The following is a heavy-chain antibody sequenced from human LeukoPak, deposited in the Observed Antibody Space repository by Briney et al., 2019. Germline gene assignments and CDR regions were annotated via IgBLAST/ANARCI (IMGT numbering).Heavy chain of an antibody. V-gene: IGHV4-39*07. CDR1: GGSISSSSYY. Sequence: SETLSLTCTVSGGSISSSSYYWGWIRQPPGKGLEWIGSIYYSGSTYYNPSLKSRVTISVDTSKNQFSLKLSSVTAADTAVYYCARVNQQWLAQDYYYMDVWGKGTTVTVSS. CDR3: ARVNQQWLAQDYYYMDV. CDR2: IYYSGST. D-gene: IGHD6-19*01. J-gene: IGHJ6*03.